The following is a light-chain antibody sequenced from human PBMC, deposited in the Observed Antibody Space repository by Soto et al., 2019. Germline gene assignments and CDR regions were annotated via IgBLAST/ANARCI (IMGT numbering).Light chain of an antibody. Sequence: IQMTQSPSSLSASLGDRVTITCRASQSISSYLNWYQQKPGKAPKLLIYAASSLQSGVPSRFSGSGSGTDFTLTISSLQPEDFATYYCQQSYSTLTRTFGQGTKVDIK. CDR1: QSISSY. J-gene: IGKJ1*01. V-gene: IGKV1-39*01. CDR2: AAS. CDR3: QQSYSTLTRT.